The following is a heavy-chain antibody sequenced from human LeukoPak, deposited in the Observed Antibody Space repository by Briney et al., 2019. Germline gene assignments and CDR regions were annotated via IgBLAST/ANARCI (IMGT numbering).Heavy chain of an antibody. CDR2: IKSKTDGGTT. CDR3: TTRFLEWLLDFDY. D-gene: IGHD3-3*01. Sequence: AGGSLRLSCAASGFTFSNAWMSWVRQAPGKGLEWVGRIKSKTDGGTTDYAAPVKGRFTISRDDSKNTLYLQMNSLKTEDTAVYYCTTRFLEWLLDFDYWGQGTLVSVSS. V-gene: IGHV3-15*01. CDR1: GFTFSNAW. J-gene: IGHJ4*02.